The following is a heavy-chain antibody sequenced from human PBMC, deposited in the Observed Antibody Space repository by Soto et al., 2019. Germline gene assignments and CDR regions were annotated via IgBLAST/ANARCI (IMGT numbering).Heavy chain of an antibody. CDR3: AREGDTAMPFDY. V-gene: IGHV1-69*12. D-gene: IGHD5-18*01. CDR2: IIPIFGTA. CDR1: GGTFSSYA. Sequence: QVQLVQSGAEVKKPGSSVKVSCKASGGTFSSYAISWVRQAPGQGLEWMGGIIPIFGTANYAQKFQGRVTITADESTRTDDRELSRLRSEETAVYSCAREGDTAMPFDYWGQGTLVTVSS. J-gene: IGHJ4*02.